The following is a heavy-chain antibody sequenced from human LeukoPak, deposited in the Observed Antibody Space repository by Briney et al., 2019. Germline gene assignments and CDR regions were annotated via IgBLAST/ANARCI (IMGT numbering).Heavy chain of an antibody. CDR2: FDPDTGET. CDR1: GYTLTDLS. V-gene: IGHV1-24*01. D-gene: IGHD3-3*01. Sequence: ASVKVSCKVSGYTLTDLSMHWVRQAPGQGLEWMGGFDPDTGETIYAQKFQGRVTMTEDTSTDTAYMDLSSLTSEDTAVYYCATRPLYYDFWTGSYAFDIWGQGTMVTVSS. CDR3: ATRPLYYDFWTGSYAFDI. J-gene: IGHJ3*02.